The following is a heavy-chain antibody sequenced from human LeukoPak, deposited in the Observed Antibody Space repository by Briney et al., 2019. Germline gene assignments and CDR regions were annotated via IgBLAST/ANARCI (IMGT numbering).Heavy chain of an antibody. CDR1: GGSFSGYY. CDR2: INHSGST. V-gene: IGHV4-34*01. J-gene: IGHJ2*01. Sequence: PSETLSLTCAVYGGSFSGYYWSWIRQPPGKGLEWIGEINHSGSTNYNPSLKSRVTISVDTSKNQFSLRLTSVTAADTAVYYCARGSPLDWYFDLWGRGTLVSVSS. CDR3: ARGSPLDWYFDL.